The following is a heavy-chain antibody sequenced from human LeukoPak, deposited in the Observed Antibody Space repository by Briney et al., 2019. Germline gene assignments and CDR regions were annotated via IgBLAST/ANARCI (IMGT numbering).Heavy chain of an antibody. J-gene: IGHJ3*02. D-gene: IGHD3-22*01. V-gene: IGHV4-4*07. CDR3: ARDGYYYDSSGYSNDAFDI. CDR1: GGSIRSYY. CDR2: IYTSWST. Sequence: PSETLSLTRTVSGGSIRSYYWSWIRQPAGKGLEWIGRIYTSWSTNYNPSLKSRVTISVDTSKNQFSLKLSSVTAADTAVYYCARDGYYYDSSGYSNDAFDIWGQGTMVTVSS.